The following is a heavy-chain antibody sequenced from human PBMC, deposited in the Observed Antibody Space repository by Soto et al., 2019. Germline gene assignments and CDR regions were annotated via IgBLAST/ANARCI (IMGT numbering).Heavy chain of an antibody. D-gene: IGHD5-18*01. CDR1: GYTFTGYY. Sequence: HVQLVQSGAEVKKPGASVKVSCKASGYTFTGYYMHWVRQAPGQGLEWLGWINPNSGDTKDAQKFQDRATMTGDTTISTAYMAPCRLISDDTAVYYCARMDTTMALEYWGQGPVVTVSS. CDR3: ARMDTTMALEY. CDR2: INPNSGDT. V-gene: IGHV1-2*02. J-gene: IGHJ4*02.